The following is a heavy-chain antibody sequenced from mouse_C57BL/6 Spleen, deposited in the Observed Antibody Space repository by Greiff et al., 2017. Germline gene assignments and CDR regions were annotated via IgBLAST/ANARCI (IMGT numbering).Heavy chain of an antibody. D-gene: IGHD1-1*01. CDR2: IYPRSGNT. CDR1: GYTFTSYG. J-gene: IGHJ1*03. V-gene: IGHV1-81*01. Sequence: VQLQQSGAELARPGASVKLSCKASGYTFTSYGISWVKQRTGQGLEWIGEIYPRSGNTYYNEKFKGKATLTADKSSSTAYMELRSLTSEDSAVXFCARGGYYGSRGYVDVWGTGTTVTVSS. CDR3: ARGGYYGSRGYVDV.